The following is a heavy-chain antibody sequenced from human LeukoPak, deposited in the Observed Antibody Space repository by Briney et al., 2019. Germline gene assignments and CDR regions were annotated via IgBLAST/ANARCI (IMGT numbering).Heavy chain of an antibody. CDR2: ISPSGDAT. CDR3: AKDRRAGSYDY. J-gene: IGHJ4*02. CDR1: TFTFSTYA. V-gene: IGHV3-23*01. D-gene: IGHD3-10*01. Sequence: GGSLRLSCAASTFTFSTYAMNWVRQAPGKGLEWLSAISPSGDATYYAGSVKGRFTISRDNSKNTLYLQMNSLRAEDTAVYYCAKDRRAGSYDYWGQGTLVTVSS.